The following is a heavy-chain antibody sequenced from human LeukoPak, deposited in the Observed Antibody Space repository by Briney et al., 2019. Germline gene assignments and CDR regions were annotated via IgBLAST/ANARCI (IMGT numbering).Heavy chain of an antibody. CDR3: ARDISAYGDELPYYFDY. V-gene: IGHV3-48*01. Sequence: PGGSLRLSCAASGFTFSSYSMNWVRQAPGKGLEWVSYISSSSSTIYYADSVKGRFTISRDNAKNSLYLQMNSLRAEDTAVYYCARDISAYGDELPYYFDYWGQGTLVTVSS. CDR2: ISSSSSTI. D-gene: IGHD4-17*01. CDR1: GFTFSSYS. J-gene: IGHJ4*02.